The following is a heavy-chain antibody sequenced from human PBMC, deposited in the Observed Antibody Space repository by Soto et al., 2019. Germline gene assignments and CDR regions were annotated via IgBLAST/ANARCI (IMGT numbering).Heavy chain of an antibody. CDR3: ARGGYYGSGIGSHHYYYYYMDV. CDR2: ISSSSSYI. CDR1: GFTFSSYS. J-gene: IGHJ6*03. D-gene: IGHD3-10*01. V-gene: IGHV3-21*01. Sequence: EVQLVESGGSLVKPGGSLRLSCAASGFTFSSYSMNWVRQAPGKGLDWVSSISSSSSYIYYADSVKGRFTISRDNAKNSLYLQMDSLRAEDTAVYYCARGGYYGSGIGSHHYYYYYMDVWGKGTTVTVSS.